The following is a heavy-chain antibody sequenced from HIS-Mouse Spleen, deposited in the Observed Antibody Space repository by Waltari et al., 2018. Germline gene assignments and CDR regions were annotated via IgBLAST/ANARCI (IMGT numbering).Heavy chain of an antibody. CDR2: IYYSGST. CDR3: ARLTGVYYFDY. D-gene: IGHD7-27*01. J-gene: IGHJ4*02. V-gene: IGHV4-59*01. Sequence: QVQLQESGPGLVKPSETLSLTCTVSGGSISSYYGSWIRQPPGKGLEWIGYIYYSGSTNYNPSLKSRVTISVDTSKNQFSLKLSSVTAADTAVYYCARLTGVYYFDYWGQGTLVTVSS. CDR1: GGSISSYY.